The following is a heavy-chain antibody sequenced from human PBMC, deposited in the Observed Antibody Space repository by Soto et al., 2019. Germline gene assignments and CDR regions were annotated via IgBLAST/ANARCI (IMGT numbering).Heavy chain of an antibody. D-gene: IGHD3-3*01. V-gene: IGHV3-7*05. CDR3: ARLFRSSWFDP. J-gene: IGHJ5*02. CDR2: IKQDGSEK. Sequence: GGSLRLSCAASGFTFSSYWMSWVRQAPGKGLEWVANIKQDGSEKYYVDSVKDRFTISRDNAKNSLYLQMNSLRAEDTAVYYCARLFRSSWFDPWGQGTLVTVSS. CDR1: GFTFSSYW.